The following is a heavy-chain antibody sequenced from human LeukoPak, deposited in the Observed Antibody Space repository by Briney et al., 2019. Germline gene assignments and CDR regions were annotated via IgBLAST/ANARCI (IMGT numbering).Heavy chain of an antibody. CDR1: GGSFSGYY. CDR3: ARGKTTMAY. Sequence: SETLSLTCAVYGGSFSGYYWSWIRQPPGKGLEWIGEINHSGSTNYNPSLKSRVTISVDPSKNQFSLKLSSVTAADTAVYYCARGKTTMAYWGQGTLVTVSS. J-gene: IGHJ4*02. D-gene: IGHD1-7*01. CDR2: INHSGST. V-gene: IGHV4-34*01.